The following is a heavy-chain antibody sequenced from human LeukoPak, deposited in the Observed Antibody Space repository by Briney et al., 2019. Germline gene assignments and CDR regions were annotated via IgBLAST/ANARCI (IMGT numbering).Heavy chain of an antibody. CDR2: TILSGGST. V-gene: IGHV1-46*01. CDR1: GYTFTNYY. Sequence: ASVKVSCKASGYTFTNYYIHWVRQAPGQGLGWMGITILSGGSTSSAQKFRGRVTMTRDTSTSTVYMDLSSLRPEDTAVYYCAREYYDILTGYYSRSTRYGMDVWGQGTTVTVSS. CDR3: AREYYDILTGYYSRSTRYGMDV. D-gene: IGHD3-9*01. J-gene: IGHJ6*02.